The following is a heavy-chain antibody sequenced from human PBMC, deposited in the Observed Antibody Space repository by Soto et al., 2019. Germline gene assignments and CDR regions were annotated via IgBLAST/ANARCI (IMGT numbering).Heavy chain of an antibody. Sequence: PGGSLRLSCAASGFTFSSYGMHWVRQAPGKGLEWVAVIWYDGSNKYYADSVKGRFTISRDNSKNTLYLQMSSLRTEDTAVYYCVKAVFSGYYYVPFDYWGQGTLVTVSS. CDR2: IWYDGSNK. V-gene: IGHV3-30*02. J-gene: IGHJ4*02. CDR1: GFTFSSYG. D-gene: IGHD3-22*01. CDR3: VKAVFSGYYYVPFDY.